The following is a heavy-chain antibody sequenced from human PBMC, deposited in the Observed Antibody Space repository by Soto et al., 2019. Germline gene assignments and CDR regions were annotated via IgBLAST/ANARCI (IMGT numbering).Heavy chain of an antibody. CDR2: IYHSGNT. CDR3: ARDSYNFDD. Sequence: PSETLSLTCAFSGYSITNGYYWVWVRQPPGKGLEWIGSIYHSGNTYYNPSLKSRVTISVDTSKNQFSLKLRSVTAADTAVYYCARDSYNFDDWGQGILVTVSS. D-gene: IGHD5-18*01. V-gene: IGHV4-38-2*02. CDR1: GYSITNGYY. J-gene: IGHJ4*02.